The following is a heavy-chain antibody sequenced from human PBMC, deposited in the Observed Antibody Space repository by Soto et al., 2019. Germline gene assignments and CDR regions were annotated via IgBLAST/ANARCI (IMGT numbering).Heavy chain of an antibody. V-gene: IGHV5-51*01. D-gene: IGHD3-3*01. J-gene: IGHJ3*02. CDR3: ARPEVFGVLDAFDI. Sequence: PAESLKISCKGSGYIFTSYWIWCFLQMPGKVLEWMGIIYPGDSDTRYSPSFQGQVTISADKSISTAYLQWSSLKASDTAMYYCARPEVFGVLDAFDIWGQGTMVTGSS. CDR1: GYIFTSYW. CDR2: IYPGDSDT.